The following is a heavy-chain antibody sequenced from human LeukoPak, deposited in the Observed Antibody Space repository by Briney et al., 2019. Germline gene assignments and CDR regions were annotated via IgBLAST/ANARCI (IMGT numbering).Heavy chain of an antibody. J-gene: IGHJ4*02. V-gene: IGHV3-15*01. CDR1: GFTISSNY. Sequence: PGGSLRLSCAASGFTISSNYMTWVRQAPGKGLEWVGRINSKTEGGTIDYAAPVKGRFTISRDDSKNTLYLQMNSLKTDDTAVYYCATGVTNDYWGQGTLVTVSS. CDR3: ATGVTNDY. CDR2: INSKTEGGTI. D-gene: IGHD4-17*01.